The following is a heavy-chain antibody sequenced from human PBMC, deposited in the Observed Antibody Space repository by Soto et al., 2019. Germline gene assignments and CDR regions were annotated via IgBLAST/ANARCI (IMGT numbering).Heavy chain of an antibody. CDR2: IHYSGST. Sequence: KPSETLSLTCTVSGGSISGSYWSWIRQTPGKVLEWVGYIHYSGSTNYNPSLKSRVTMSVDSAKNQFSLQLSSVTAADTAVYHCARATITTRGGGWFDPWGQGTLVTVSS. V-gene: IGHV4-59*01. D-gene: IGHD4-4*01. CDR1: GGSISGSY. CDR3: ARATITTRGGGWFDP. J-gene: IGHJ5*02.